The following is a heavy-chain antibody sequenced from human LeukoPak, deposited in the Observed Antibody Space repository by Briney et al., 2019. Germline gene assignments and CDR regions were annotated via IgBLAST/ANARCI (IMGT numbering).Heavy chain of an antibody. CDR3: ARSENYYDSSGYYHTFDY. J-gene: IGHJ4*02. Sequence: GASVKVSCKASGYTFTSYGISWVRQAPGQGLEWMGWISAYNGNTNYAQKLQGRVTMTTDTSTSTAYMELRSLRSDDTAVYYCARSENYYDSSGYYHTFDYWGQGTLVTVSS. CDR2: ISAYNGNT. D-gene: IGHD3-22*01. CDR1: GYTFTSYG. V-gene: IGHV1-18*01.